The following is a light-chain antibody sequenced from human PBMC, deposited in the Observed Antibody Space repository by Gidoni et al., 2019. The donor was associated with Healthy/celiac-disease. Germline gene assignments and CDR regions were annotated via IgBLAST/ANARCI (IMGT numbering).Light chain of an antibody. CDR3: AAWDDSLNGLV. CDR1: SSNIGSNT. Sequence: QSVLTQPPSASGTPGQRVTISCSGSSSNIGSNTVNWYQQLPGTAPKLLIYSNKQRPSGVPDRFSGCKSGTSASLAISGLQSEDEADYYCAAWDDSLNGLVFGGGTKLTVL. J-gene: IGLJ2*01. CDR2: SNK. V-gene: IGLV1-44*01.